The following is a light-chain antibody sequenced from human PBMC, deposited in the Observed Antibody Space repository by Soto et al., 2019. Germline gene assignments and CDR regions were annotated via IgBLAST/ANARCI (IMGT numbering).Light chain of an antibody. Sequence: EIVLTQSPGTLSLSPGERATLSCRASQSVSTYLAWYRQKPGQAPRLLIYDASKRATGIPARFSGSGSGTDFTLTISSLEPEDFAVYYCQQCIKWPPFFGQGTKLEIK. CDR1: QSVSTY. CDR2: DAS. J-gene: IGKJ2*01. V-gene: IGKV3-11*01. CDR3: QQCIKWPPF.